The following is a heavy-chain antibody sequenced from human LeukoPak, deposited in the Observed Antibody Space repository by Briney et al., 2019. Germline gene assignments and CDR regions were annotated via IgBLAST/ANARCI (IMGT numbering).Heavy chain of an antibody. CDR3: ASSAFEYYYYYGMDV. D-gene: IGHD2-15*01. CDR1: GYTFTCYG. J-gene: IGHJ6*02. CDR2: ISAYNGNT. V-gene: IGHV1-18*01. Sequence: ASVKVSCKASGYTFTCYGISWVRQAPGQGLEWMGWISAYNGNTNYAQKLQGRVTMTTDTSTSTAYMELRSLRSDDTAVYYCASSAFEYYYYYGMDVWGQGTTVTVSS.